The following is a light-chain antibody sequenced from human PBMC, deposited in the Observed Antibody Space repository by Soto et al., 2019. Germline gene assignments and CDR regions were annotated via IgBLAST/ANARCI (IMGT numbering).Light chain of an antibody. CDR3: EQYHEWPLT. CDR1: QSVSSN. Sequence: ETVMTQSPGTLSVSPGERATLSCRASQSVSSNLAWYQQKPGQAPRLLIYDASARATGIPARFSGSGSGTEFTLTISSLQSEDFAVYYCEQYHEWPLTFGGGTEVEIK. CDR2: DAS. J-gene: IGKJ4*01. V-gene: IGKV3D-15*01.